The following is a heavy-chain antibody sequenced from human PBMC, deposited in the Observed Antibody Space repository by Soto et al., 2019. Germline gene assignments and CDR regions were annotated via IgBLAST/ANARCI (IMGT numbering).Heavy chain of an antibody. CDR3: AGVDPFNWFDP. CDR1: GGSISSSSYY. D-gene: IGHD2-15*01. Sequence: QLQLQESGPGLVKPSETLSLTCTVSGGSISSSSYYWGWIRQPPGKGLEWIGSIYYSGSTYYNPSLKSRVTISVDTSKNQFSLKLSSVTAADTAVYYCAGVDPFNWFDPWGQGTLLTVSS. J-gene: IGHJ5*02. V-gene: IGHV4-39*01. CDR2: IYYSGST.